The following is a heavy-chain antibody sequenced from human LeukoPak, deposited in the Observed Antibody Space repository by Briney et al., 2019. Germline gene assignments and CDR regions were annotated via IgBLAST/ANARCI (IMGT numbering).Heavy chain of an antibody. V-gene: IGHV1-46*01. CDR3: ARGGIAAAGTPIPFDY. CDR2: INPSGGST. Sequence: ASVKVSCKASGYTFTSYYMHWVRQAPGQGLEWMGIINPSGGSTSYAQKFQGRVTMTRDMSTSTVYMELSSLRSEDTAVYYCARGGIAAAGTPIPFDYWGQGTLVTVSS. D-gene: IGHD6-13*01. J-gene: IGHJ4*02. CDR1: GYTFTSYY.